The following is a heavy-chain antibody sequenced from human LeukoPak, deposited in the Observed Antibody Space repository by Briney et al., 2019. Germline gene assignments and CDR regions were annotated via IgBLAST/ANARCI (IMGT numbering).Heavy chain of an antibody. CDR2: IYTSGTT. Sequence: KSSETLSLTCTVSGGSISSYYWSWIRQPAGTALEWIGRIYTSGTTYYNPSLKSRVTISVDTSKNQFSLKLSSVTAADTAVYYCATTTIRLGYWGQGTLVTVSS. D-gene: IGHD1-26*01. V-gene: IGHV4-4*07. J-gene: IGHJ4*02. CDR3: ATTTIRLGY. CDR1: GGSISSYY.